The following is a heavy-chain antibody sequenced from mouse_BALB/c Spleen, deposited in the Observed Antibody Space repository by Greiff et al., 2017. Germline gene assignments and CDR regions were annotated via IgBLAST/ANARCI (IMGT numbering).Heavy chain of an antibody. V-gene: IGHV5-4*02. CDR2: ISDGGSYT. CDR1: GFTFSDYY. Sequence: EVMLVESGGGLVKPGGSLKLSCAASGFTFSDYYMYWVRQTPEKRLEWVATISDGGSYTYYPDSVKGRFTISRDNAKNNLYLQMSSLKSEDTAMYYCARGITTGYAMDYWGQGTSVTVSS. CDR3: ARGITTGYAMDY. J-gene: IGHJ4*01. D-gene: IGHD2-4*01.